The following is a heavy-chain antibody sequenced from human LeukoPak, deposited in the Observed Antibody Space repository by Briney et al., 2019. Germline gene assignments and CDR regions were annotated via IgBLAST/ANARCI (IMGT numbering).Heavy chain of an antibody. CDR1: GGSISSGDYY. J-gene: IGHJ6*02. CDR3: ARSTVTNYYYYGMDV. D-gene: IGHD4-11*01. CDR2: IYYSGST. V-gene: IGHV4-30-4*02. Sequence: PSETLSLTCTVSGGSISSGDYYWSWIRQPPGKGLERIGYIYYSGSTFYNPSLQSRPTISADTSKNQFSLKLSSVTAADTAVYYCARSTVTNYYYYGMDVWGQGTTVTVSS.